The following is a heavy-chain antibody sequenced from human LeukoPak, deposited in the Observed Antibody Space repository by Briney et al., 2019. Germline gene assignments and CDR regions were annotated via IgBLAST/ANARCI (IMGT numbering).Heavy chain of an antibody. CDR2: IIPIFGTA. D-gene: IGHD2-15*01. CDR3: ARARAATPYYYYGMDV. Sequence: SVKVSCKASGYTFTSYAISWVRQAPGQGLEWMGGIIPIFGTANYAQKFQGRVTITADESTSTACMELSSLRSEDTAVYYCARARAATPYYYYGMDVWGQGTTVTVSS. V-gene: IGHV1-69*13. CDR1: GYTFTSYA. J-gene: IGHJ6*02.